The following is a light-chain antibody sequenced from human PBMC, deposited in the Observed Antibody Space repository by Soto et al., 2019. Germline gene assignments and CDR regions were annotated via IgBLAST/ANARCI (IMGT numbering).Light chain of an antibody. CDR3: QQRRSWPLT. CDR1: QSVSRY. J-gene: IGKJ4*01. Sequence: EIVLTQSPTTLSLSLGDRCTLSCRASQSVSRYLAWYQQKPGQAPRLRIYDASNRAPGIPVRFSGSGSGTDFTLTSSSLEPGDFALYYCQQRRSWPLTFGGGTKVDIK. CDR2: DAS. V-gene: IGKV3-11*01.